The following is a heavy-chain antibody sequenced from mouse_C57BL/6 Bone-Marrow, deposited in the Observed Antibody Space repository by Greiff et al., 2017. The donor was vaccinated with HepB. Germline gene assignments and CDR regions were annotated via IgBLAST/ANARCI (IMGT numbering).Heavy chain of an antibody. CDR3: ARGDGYYVYWYFDV. D-gene: IGHD2-3*01. Sequence: EVQLVESGPGLVKPSQSLSLTCSVTGYSITSGYYWNWIRQFPGNKLEWMGYISYDGSNNYNPSLKNRISITRDTSKNQFFLKLNSVTTEDTATYYCARGDGYYVYWYFDVWGTGTTVTVSS. V-gene: IGHV3-6*01. J-gene: IGHJ1*03. CDR2: ISYDGSN. CDR1: GYSITSGYY.